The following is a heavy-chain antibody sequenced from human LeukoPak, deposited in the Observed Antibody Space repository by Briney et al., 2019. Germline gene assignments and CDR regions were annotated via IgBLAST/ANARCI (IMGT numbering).Heavy chain of an antibody. V-gene: IGHV1-2*06. CDR2: INPNSGGT. CDR3: ARDEADAEFDI. J-gene: IGHJ3*02. CDR1: GYTFTGYY. Sequence: ASVTVSCTASGYTFTGYYMHWVRQAPGQGLEWMGRINPNSGGTNYAQKFQGRVTMTRDTSISTAYMELSRLRSDDTAVYYCARDEADAEFDIWGQGTMVTVSS.